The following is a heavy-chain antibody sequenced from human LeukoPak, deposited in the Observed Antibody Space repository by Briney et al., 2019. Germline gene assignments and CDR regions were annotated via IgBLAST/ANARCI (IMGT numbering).Heavy chain of an antibody. J-gene: IGHJ6*03. Sequence: PGGSLRLSCAASGFTFSSYSMNWVRQAPGKGLEWVSYISSSSTIYYADSVKGRFTISRDNAKNSLYLQMNSLRAEDTAVYYCARDFFGVRYYYYMDVWGKGTTVTVSS. CDR2: ISSSSTI. V-gene: IGHV3-48*01. D-gene: IGHD3-3*01. CDR3: ARDFFGVRYYYYMDV. CDR1: GFTFSSYS.